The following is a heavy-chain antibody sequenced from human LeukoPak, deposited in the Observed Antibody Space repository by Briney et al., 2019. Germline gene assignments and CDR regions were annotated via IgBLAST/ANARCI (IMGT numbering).Heavy chain of an antibody. V-gene: IGHV4-59*01. J-gene: IGHJ6*02. CDR3: ARSFSSGWPNYYYYGMDV. D-gene: IGHD6-19*01. CDR2: IYYSGST. CDR1: GGSISSYY. Sequence: SETLSLTCTVSGGSISSYYWSWIRQPPGQGLEWVGYIYYSGSTNYNPSLNSRVTISVDTSKNQFSLKLSSVTAADTAVYYCARSFSSGWPNYYYYGMDVWGQGTTVTVSS.